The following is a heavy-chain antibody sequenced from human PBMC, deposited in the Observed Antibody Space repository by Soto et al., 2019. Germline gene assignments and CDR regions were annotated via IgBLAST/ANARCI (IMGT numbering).Heavy chain of an antibody. CDR3: ARDLFTISGAPQEGYNYFDP. V-gene: IGHV1-18*04. CDR1: GYTFTNYG. D-gene: IGHD3-3*01. CDR2: ISPYNGNT. Sequence: ASVKVSCKASGYTFTNYGITWVRQAPGRGLEWVGWISPYNGNTNYAENFQGRLTMTTDTSTSTAYMELRSLRFDDTALYYCARDLFTISGAPQEGYNYFDPWGQGTLVTVSS. J-gene: IGHJ5*02.